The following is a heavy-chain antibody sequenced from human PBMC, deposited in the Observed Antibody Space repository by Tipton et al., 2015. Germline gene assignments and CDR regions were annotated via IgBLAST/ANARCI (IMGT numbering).Heavy chain of an antibody. J-gene: IGHJ6*02. CDR1: GFTFSSYW. Sequence: SLRLSCAASGFTFSSYWMSWVRQAPGKGLEWVANIKQDGSEKYYVDSVKGRFTISRDNAKNSLYLQMNSLRAEDTAVYYCARDGSRGSSSGGMDVWGQGTTVTISS. D-gene: IGHD6-13*01. CDR3: ARDGSRGSSSGGMDV. V-gene: IGHV3-7*03. CDR2: IKQDGSEK.